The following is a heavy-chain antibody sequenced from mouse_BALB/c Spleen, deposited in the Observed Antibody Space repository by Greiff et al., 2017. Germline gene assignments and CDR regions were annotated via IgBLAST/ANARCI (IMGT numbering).Heavy chain of an antibody. Sequence: DVKLVESGGGLVQPGGSRKLSCAASGFTFSSFGMHWVRQAPEKGLEWVAYISSGSSTIYYADTVKGRFTISRDNPKNTLFLQMTSLRSEDTAMYYCARSSITTVGRYYAMDYWGQGTSVTVSS. CDR2: ISSGSSTI. CDR3: ARSSITTVGRYYAMDY. CDR1: GFTFSSFG. V-gene: IGHV5-17*02. J-gene: IGHJ4*01. D-gene: IGHD1-1*01.